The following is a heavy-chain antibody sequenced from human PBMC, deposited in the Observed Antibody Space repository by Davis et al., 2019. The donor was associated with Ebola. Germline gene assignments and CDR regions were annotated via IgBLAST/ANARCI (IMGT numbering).Heavy chain of an antibody. CDR1: GFTFSSYS. CDR2: INSDGSST. Sequence: HTGGSLRLSCAASGFTFSSYSMNWVRQAPGKGLVWVSRINSDGSSTSYADSVKGRFTISRDNAKNTLYLQMNSLRAEDTAVYYCAKGSGWYVIYYGMDVWGQGTTVTVSS. CDR3: AKGSGWYVIYYGMDV. D-gene: IGHD6-19*01. V-gene: IGHV3-74*01. J-gene: IGHJ6*02.